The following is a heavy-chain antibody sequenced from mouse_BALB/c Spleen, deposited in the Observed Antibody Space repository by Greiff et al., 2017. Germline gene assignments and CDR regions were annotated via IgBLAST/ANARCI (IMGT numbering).Heavy chain of an antibody. D-gene: IGHD1-2*01. J-gene: IGHJ2*01. CDR1: GFTFRSYG. CDR3: AVDGYSYYFDY. V-gene: IGHV5-6-3*01. Sequence: EVQGVESGGGLVQPGGSLKLSCAASGFTFRSYGMSWVRQTPDKRLELVATINSNGGSTYYPDSVKGRFTISRDNAKNTLYLQMSSLKSEDTAMYYCAVDGYSYYFDYWGQGTTLTVSS. CDR2: INSNGGST.